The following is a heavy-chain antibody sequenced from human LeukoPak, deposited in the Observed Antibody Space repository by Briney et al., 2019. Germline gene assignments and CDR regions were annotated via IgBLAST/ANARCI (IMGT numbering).Heavy chain of an antibody. V-gene: IGHV4-4*02. CDR1: GGSISSSHW. J-gene: IGHJ4*02. Sequence: SETLSLTCAVSGGSISSSHWWSWVRQPPGKGLEWIGYIYYSGSTNYNPSLKSRVTISVDTSKNQFSLKLSSVTAADTAVYYCARVDSSGWSSYFDYWGQGTLVTVSS. CDR3: ARVDSSGWSSYFDY. D-gene: IGHD6-19*01. CDR2: IYYSGST.